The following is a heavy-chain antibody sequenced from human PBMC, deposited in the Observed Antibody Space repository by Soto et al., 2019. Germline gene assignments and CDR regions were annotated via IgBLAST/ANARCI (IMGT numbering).Heavy chain of an antibody. CDR3: ARDVGLDSDDFFAY. CDR1: GFTFTSYG. V-gene: IGHV3-23*01. D-gene: IGHD3-9*01. Sequence: GGSLRLSCTASGFTFTSYGMGWVRQAPGKGLQWVSTIRGDGGQTHYTDSVKGRFSISRDNSKNTVYLQMDSLRAEDTAMYFCARDVGLDSDDFFAYWGQGTQVTVSA. CDR2: IRGDGGQT. J-gene: IGHJ4*02.